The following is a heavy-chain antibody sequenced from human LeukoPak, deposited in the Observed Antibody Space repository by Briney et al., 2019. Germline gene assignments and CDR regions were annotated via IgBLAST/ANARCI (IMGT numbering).Heavy chain of an antibody. CDR3: ARGTYSSGWYADYYYYYGMDV. CDR2: IIPIFGTA. J-gene: IGHJ6*02. V-gene: IGHV1-69*13. D-gene: IGHD6-19*01. CDR1: GGTFSSYA. Sequence: SVKVSCKASGGTFSSYAISWVRQAPGQGLEWMGGIIPIFGTASYAQKFQGRVTITADESTSTAYMELSSLRSEDTAVYYCARGTYSSGWYADYYYYYGMDVWGQGTTVTVSS.